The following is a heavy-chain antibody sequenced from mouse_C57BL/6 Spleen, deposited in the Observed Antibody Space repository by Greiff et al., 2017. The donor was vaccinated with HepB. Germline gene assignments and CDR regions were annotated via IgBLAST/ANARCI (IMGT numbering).Heavy chain of an antibody. Sequence: EVQGVESGGDLVKPGGSLKLSCAASGFTFSSYGMSWVRQTPDKRLEWVATISSGGSYTYYPDSVKGRFTISRDNAKNTLYLQMSSLKSEDTAMYYCARGGYYYGSSPYAMDYWGQRTSVTVSS. V-gene: IGHV5-6*01. CDR1: GFTFSSYG. CDR3: ARGGYYYGSSPYAMDY. J-gene: IGHJ4*01. D-gene: IGHD1-1*01. CDR2: ISSGGSYT.